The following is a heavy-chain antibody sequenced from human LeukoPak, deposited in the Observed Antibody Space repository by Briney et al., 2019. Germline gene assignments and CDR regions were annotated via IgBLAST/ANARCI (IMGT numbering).Heavy chain of an antibody. D-gene: IGHD3-16*02. CDR2: ISYDGSNK. V-gene: IGHV3-30*03. J-gene: IGHJ4*02. Sequence: PGGSLRLSCAASGFTFSSYGMHWVRQAPGKGLEWVAVISYDGSNKYYADSVKGRFTISRDNAKNTLYLQMNSLRAEDTAVYYCARDYLDSLDYWGQGTLVTVTS. CDR1: GFTFSSYG. CDR3: ARDYLDSLDY.